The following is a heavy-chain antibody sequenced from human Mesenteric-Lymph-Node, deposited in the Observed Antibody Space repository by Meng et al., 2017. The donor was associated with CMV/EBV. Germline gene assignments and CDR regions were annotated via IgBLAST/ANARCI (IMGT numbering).Heavy chain of an antibody. V-gene: IGHV4-59*01. CDR3: ARGPAAGTGWYFDL. CDR2: IYYSGST. CDR1: GGSISSYY. D-gene: IGHD6-13*01. Sequence: CTVSGGSISSYYWSWIRQPPGKGLEWIGYIYYSGSTNYNPSLKSRVTISVDTSKNQFSLKLSSVTAADTAVYYCARGPAAGTGWYFDLWGRGTLVTVSS. J-gene: IGHJ2*01.